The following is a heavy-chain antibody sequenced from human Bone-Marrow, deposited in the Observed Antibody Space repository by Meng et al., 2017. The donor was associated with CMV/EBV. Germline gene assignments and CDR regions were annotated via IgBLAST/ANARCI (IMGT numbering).Heavy chain of an antibody. CDR1: GFAFIDYS. CDR2: ISSDGSNK. CDR3: AKDKGLRFLEWFSV. V-gene: IGHV3-30*04. J-gene: IGHJ4*02. D-gene: IGHD3-3*01. Sequence: GESLKISCSASGFAFIDYSLHWVRQAPGKGLEWLALISSDGSNKYYADSVKGRFTVSRDNSKNTLYLQMNSLGAEDTAVYYCAKDKGLRFLEWFSVRGQKTMVTVSS.